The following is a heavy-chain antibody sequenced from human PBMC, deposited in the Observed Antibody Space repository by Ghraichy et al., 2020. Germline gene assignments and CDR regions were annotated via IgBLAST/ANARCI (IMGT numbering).Heavy chain of an antibody. V-gene: IGHV4-34*01. D-gene: IGHD3-3*01. Sequence: SETLSLTCAVYGGSFSGYYWSWIRQPPGKGLEWIGEINHSGSTNYNPSLKSRVTISVDTSKNQFSLKLSSGTAADTAVYYCARGGITIFDAFDYWGQGTLVTVSS. CDR2: INHSGST. CDR3: ARGGITIFDAFDY. J-gene: IGHJ4*02. CDR1: GGSFSGYY.